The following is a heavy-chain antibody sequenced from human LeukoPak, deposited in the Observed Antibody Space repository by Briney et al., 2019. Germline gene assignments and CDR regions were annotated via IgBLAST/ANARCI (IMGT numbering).Heavy chain of an antibody. V-gene: IGHV3-7*01. CDR1: GFTFSSYW. D-gene: IGHD6-19*01. CDR3: AKEGWQWLVPVGYSTYYFDY. J-gene: IGHJ4*02. CDR2: IKQDGSEK. Sequence: GGSLRLSCAASGFTFSSYWMSWVRQAPGKGLEWLANIKQDGSEKYYVDFVKGRFTISRDNAKNSLDLQMNSLRAEDTAVYYCAKEGWQWLVPVGYSTYYFDYWGQGTLVTVSS.